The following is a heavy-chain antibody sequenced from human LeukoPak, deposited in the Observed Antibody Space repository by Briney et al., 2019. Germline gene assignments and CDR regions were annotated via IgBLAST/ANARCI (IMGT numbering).Heavy chain of an antibody. J-gene: IGHJ6*02. CDR1: GGSISSGGYY. Sequence: PSETLSLTCTVSGGSISSGGYYWSWIRQHPGKGLEWIGYIYYSGSTYYNPSLKSRVTISVDTSKNQFSLKLSSVTAADTAVYYCARDWSGSYSDYGMDVWGQGTTVTVSS. D-gene: IGHD1-26*01. V-gene: IGHV4-31*03. CDR2: IYYSGST. CDR3: ARDWSGSYSDYGMDV.